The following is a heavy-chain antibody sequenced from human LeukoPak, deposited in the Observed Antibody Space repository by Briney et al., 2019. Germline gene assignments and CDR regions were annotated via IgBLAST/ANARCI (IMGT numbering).Heavy chain of an antibody. CDR3: ARDREVRGVIVTDPADY. V-gene: IGHV3-48*02. D-gene: IGHD3-10*01. CDR2: ISSSSSSI. J-gene: IGHJ4*02. CDR1: GFTFSSYS. Sequence: PGRSLRLSCAASGFTFSSYSMNWVRQAPGKGLEWISYISSSSSSIYYGDSVRGRFTISRDNAKSSLYLQMNSLRDEDTAVYYCARDREVRGVIVTDPADYWGQGTLVTVSS.